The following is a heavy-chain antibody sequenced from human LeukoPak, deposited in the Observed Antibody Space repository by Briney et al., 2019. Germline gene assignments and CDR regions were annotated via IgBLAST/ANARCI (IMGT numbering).Heavy chain of an antibody. D-gene: IGHD3-3*01. CDR1: GGSFSGYY. J-gene: IGHJ5*02. CDR3: ARVTIFGVVIATTSFDP. CDR2: INHSGST. Sequence: PSETLSLTCAVYGGSFSGYYWSWIRQPPGKGLEWIGEINHSGSTNYNPSLKSRVTISVDTSKNQFSLKLSSVTAADTAVYYCARVTIFGVVIATTSFDPWGQGTLVTVSS. V-gene: IGHV4-34*01.